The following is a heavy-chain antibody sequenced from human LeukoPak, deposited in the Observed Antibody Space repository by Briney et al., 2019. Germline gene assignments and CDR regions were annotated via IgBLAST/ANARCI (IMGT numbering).Heavy chain of an antibody. CDR1: GFTFSSYW. Sequence: GGSLRLSCAASGFTFSSYWMNWVRQAPGKGLEWVASVNQDGSEKYYLDSVKGRFTISRDNAKNSLYLQMNSLRVEDTAVYYCARDPGIAAAGTVGYFDSWGQGILVTVSS. J-gene: IGHJ4*02. D-gene: IGHD6-13*01. V-gene: IGHV3-7*01. CDR3: ARDPGIAAAGTVGYFDS. CDR2: VNQDGSEK.